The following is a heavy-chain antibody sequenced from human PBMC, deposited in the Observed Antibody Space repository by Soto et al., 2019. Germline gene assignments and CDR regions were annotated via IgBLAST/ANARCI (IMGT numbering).Heavy chain of an antibody. CDR3: ARDEGDYGGNSIDY. CDR1: GFTFSSYA. J-gene: IGHJ4*02. CDR2: ISYDGSNK. D-gene: IGHD4-17*01. V-gene: IGHV3-30-3*01. Sequence: HPVGSLRLSCAASGFTFSSYAMHWVRQAPGKGLEWVAVISYDGSNKYYADSVKGRFTISRDNSKNTLYLQMNSLRAEDTAVYYCARDEGDYGGNSIDYWGQGTLVTVSS.